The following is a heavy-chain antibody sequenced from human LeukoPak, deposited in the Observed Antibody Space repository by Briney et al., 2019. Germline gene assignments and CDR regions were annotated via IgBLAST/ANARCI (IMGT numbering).Heavy chain of an antibody. Sequence: ASVKVSCKASGYTFTGYYMHWVRQAPGQGLEWMGWINPNSGGTDYAQKFQGRVTMTRDTSISTAYMELRRRRSDETTVYYCARGLGLHYVFWSGCLSSWFDPWGQGTLVTVSS. D-gene: IGHD3-3*01. CDR3: ARGLGLHYVFWSGCLSSWFDP. J-gene: IGHJ5*02. V-gene: IGHV1-2*02. CDR2: INPNSGGT. CDR1: GYTFTGYY.